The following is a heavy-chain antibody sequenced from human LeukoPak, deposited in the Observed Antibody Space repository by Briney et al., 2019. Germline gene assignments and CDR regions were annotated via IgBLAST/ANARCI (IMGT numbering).Heavy chain of an antibody. CDR1: GYTFTGYY. V-gene: IGHV1-2*02. Sequence: ASVKVSCKASGYTFTGYYMHWVRQAPGQGLEWMGWINPNSGGTNYAQKFQGRVTMTRDTSISTAYMELSRLRSDDTAVYYCARASDSGSYYLSFDIWGQGTMVTVSS. J-gene: IGHJ3*02. CDR3: ARASDSGSYYLSFDI. CDR2: INPNSGGT. D-gene: IGHD1-26*01.